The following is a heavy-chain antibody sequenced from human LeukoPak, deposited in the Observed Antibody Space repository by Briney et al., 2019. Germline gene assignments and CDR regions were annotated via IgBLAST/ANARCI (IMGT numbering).Heavy chain of an antibody. D-gene: IGHD1-26*01. V-gene: IGHV1-2*02. CDR3: ARSRELEYYNWFDP. J-gene: IGHJ5*02. Sequence: ASVKVSCKASGYTFTGYYMHWVRQAPGQGLEWMGWINPNSGGTNYAQKFQGRVTMTRDTSISTAYMELSRLRSDDTAAYYCARSRELEYYNWFDPWGQGTLVTVSS. CDR2: INPNSGGT. CDR1: GYTFTGYY.